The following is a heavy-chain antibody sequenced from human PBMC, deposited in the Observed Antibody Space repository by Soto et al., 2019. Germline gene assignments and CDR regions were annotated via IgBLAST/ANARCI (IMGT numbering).Heavy chain of an antibody. CDR2: INHSGST. V-gene: IGHV4-34*01. J-gene: IGHJ4*01. D-gene: IGHD6-13*01. CDR1: GGSFSCYY. CDR3: AKDIEPPGLFFDY. Sequence: PSETLSLTCAVYGGSFSCYYWTWIRQPPGTGLEWIGEINHSGSTNYNPSLKSRVTISVDTSKNQFSLKLTSVTAADTAVYYCAKDIEPPGLFFDYWGQGTLVTV.